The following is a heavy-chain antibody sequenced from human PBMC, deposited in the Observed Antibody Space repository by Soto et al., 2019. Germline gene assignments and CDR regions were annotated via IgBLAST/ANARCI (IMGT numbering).Heavy chain of an antibody. J-gene: IGHJ4*02. CDR2: ISGSGSST. CDR1: GFTFSSYA. Sequence: GGSLRLSCAASGFTFSSYAMSWVREAPGKGLEWVSTISGSGSSTYYADSVKGRFTISRDNSKNTLYLQMNSLRAEDTAVYYCANQRGGYYFDSSGYFDYWGQGTLVTVSS. V-gene: IGHV3-23*01. D-gene: IGHD3-22*01. CDR3: ANQRGGYYFDSSGYFDY.